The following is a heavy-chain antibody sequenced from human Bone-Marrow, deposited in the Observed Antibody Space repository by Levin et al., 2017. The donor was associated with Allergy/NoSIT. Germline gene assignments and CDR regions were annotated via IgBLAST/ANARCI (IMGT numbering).Heavy chain of an antibody. D-gene: IGHD1-26*01. CDR1: GGSFTQYP. J-gene: IGHJ4*02. CDR2: IIPIFDAA. CDR3: ARESGNKGYFDS. Sequence: PGESLKISCKTTGGSFTQYPISWMRQAPGQGLEWVGGIIPIFDAANSAPKFQGRVTITADKSTSTAYMELSSLTSEDTALYYCARESGNKGYFDSWGQGTLVTVSS. V-gene: IGHV1-69*06.